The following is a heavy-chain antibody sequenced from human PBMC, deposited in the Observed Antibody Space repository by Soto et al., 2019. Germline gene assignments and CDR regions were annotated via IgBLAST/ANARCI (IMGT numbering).Heavy chain of an antibody. J-gene: IGHJ4*02. D-gene: IGHD3-22*01. Sequence: GESLKISCKGSGYSFAGYWITWVRQKPGKGLEWMGRIDPSDSQTYYSPSFRGHVTISVTKSITTVFLQWSSLRASDTAMYYCARQIYEYDTGRNFQYYCDSWGQGTPVTVSS. CDR1: GYSFAGYW. CDR3: ARQIYEYDTGRNFQYYCDS. CDR2: IDPSDSQT. V-gene: IGHV5-10-1*01.